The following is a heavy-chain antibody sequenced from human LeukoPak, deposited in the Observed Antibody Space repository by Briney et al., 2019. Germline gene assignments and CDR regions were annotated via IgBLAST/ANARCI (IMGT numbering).Heavy chain of an antibody. CDR2: ISYDGSNK. V-gene: IGHV3-30-3*01. Sequence: PGRSLRLSCAASGFTFSSYAVHWVRQAPGKGLEWVAVISYDGSNKYYADSVKGRFTISRDNSKNTLYLQMNSLRAEDTAVYYCARDPGNSSSSFFDYWGQGTLVTVSS. CDR1: GFTFSSYA. J-gene: IGHJ4*02. CDR3: ARDPGNSSSSFFDY. D-gene: IGHD6-6*01.